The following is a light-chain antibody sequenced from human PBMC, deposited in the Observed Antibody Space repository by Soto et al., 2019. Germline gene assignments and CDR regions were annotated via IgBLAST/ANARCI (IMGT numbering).Light chain of an antibody. J-gene: IGKJ1*01. Sequence: DIQLTQSPSPLSPSVGDRVPITCRASQDIYSWVAWYQQKPGKAPKFLIYDASILQSGVPSRFSGSGSGTEFTLTISSLQPDDFATYYCQRYNSNSRTFGQGTTVDFK. V-gene: IGKV1-5*01. CDR3: QRYNSNSRT. CDR2: DAS. CDR1: QDIYSW.